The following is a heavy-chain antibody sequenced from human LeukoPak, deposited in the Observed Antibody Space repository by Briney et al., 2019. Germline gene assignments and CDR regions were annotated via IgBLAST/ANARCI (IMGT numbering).Heavy chain of an antibody. Sequence: GGSLRLSCGASGFTFSSYSMNWVRQAPGKGLEWVSSISSSSSYIYYADSVKGRFTISRDNAKNSLYLQMNSLRAEDTAVYYCARDWGYYYYYGMDVWGQGTTVTVSS. V-gene: IGHV3-21*01. CDR1: GFTFSSYS. CDR3: ARDWGYYYYYGMDV. D-gene: IGHD3-16*01. J-gene: IGHJ6*02. CDR2: ISSSSSYI.